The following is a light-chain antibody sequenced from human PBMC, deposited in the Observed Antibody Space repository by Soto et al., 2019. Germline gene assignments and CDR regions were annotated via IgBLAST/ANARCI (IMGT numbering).Light chain of an antibody. Sequence: EIVLTQSPATLSLSPGERATLSCRASQSVVNYLAWYEQKPGQAPRLLIYDASNRAAGIPARFCGSGSGTDFTLTISSLAPEDSAVYYCQQRNFWPITFGQGTPLETK. CDR2: DAS. CDR1: QSVVNY. V-gene: IGKV3-11*01. J-gene: IGKJ5*01. CDR3: QQRNFWPIT.